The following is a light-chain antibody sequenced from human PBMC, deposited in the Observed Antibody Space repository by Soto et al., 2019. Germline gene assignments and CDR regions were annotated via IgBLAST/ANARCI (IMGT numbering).Light chain of an antibody. J-gene: IGLJ1*01. V-gene: IGLV2-8*01. CDR1: SSDVGGYNF. Sequence: QSVLTQPPSASGSPGQSVTISCTGTSSDVGGYNFVSWYQQHPGKAPKLIIYEVNKRPSGVPDRFSASKSGNTASLTVSGLQDEDEADYYCSSYAGTNNRYVFGTGTKLTVL. CDR3: SSYAGTNNRYV. CDR2: EVN.